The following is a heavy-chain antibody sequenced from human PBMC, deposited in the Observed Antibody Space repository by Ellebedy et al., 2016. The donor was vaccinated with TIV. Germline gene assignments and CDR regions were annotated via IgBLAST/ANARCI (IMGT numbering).Heavy chain of an antibody. J-gene: IGHJ6*02. D-gene: IGHD2/OR15-2a*01. Sequence: GESLKSSCKASGYNFSSYFIAWVRQMPGKGLEWMGIIYPGDSDTRYSPSFQGQVTISVDKSISTAYLHWNSLRASDTAMYYCARNSMYYGMDVWGQGTTVTVSS. CDR3: ARNSMYYGMDV. CDR2: IYPGDSDT. V-gene: IGHV5-51*01. CDR1: GYNFSSYF.